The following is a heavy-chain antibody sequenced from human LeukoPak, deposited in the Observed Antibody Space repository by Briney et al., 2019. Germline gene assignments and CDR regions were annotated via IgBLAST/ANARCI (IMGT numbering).Heavy chain of an antibody. CDR3: GSIGGRSKAAKGDAFDI. CDR1: RFTFSSFA. D-gene: IGHD6-6*01. J-gene: IGHJ3*02. CDR2: NSSGSTYM. Sequence: GGSLRLSCAASRFTFSSFAMSWVRQAPGKGLEWVSSNSSGSTYMYYADSVKGRFTISRDNAQNSMYLQMNSLRAEDTAVYYCGSIGGRSKAAKGDAFDIWGQGTMVTVSS. V-gene: IGHV3-21*01.